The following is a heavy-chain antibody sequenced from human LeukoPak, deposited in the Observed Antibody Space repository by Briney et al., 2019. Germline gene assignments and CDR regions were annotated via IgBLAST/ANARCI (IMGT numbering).Heavy chain of an antibody. V-gene: IGHV1-18*01. CDR2: ISAYNGNT. Sequence: ASVKVSCKASGYTFTSYGISWVRQAPGQGLEWMGWISAYNGNTNYAQKLQGRVTITADESTGTAYMELSSLRSEDTAVYYCARLAAAGTRDYWGQGTLVTVSS. CDR3: ARLAAAGTRDY. CDR1: GYTFTSYG. J-gene: IGHJ4*02. D-gene: IGHD6-13*01.